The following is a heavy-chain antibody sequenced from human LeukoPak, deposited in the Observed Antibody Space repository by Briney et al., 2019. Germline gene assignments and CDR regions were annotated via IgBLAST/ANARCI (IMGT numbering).Heavy chain of an antibody. V-gene: IGHV3-74*01. CDR1: GFTFSSYW. CDR3: ARGDGSGWPLDK. J-gene: IGHJ4*02. CDR2: VNSDGSST. Sequence: GGSLRLSCVAPGFTFSSYWMHWVRQAPGKGLVWVSRVNSDGSSTSYADSVRGRFSISRDSSQNTVSLQMNSLRVEDTAVYYCARGDGSGWPLDKWGQGTLVTVSS. D-gene: IGHD6-19*01.